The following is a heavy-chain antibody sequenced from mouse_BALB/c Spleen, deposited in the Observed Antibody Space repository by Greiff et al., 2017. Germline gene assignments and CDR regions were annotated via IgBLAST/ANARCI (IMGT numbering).Heavy chain of an antibody. J-gene: IGHJ2*01. V-gene: IGHV3-2*02. D-gene: IGHD1-1*01. CDR3: ARAYYGSSYEYYFDY. CDR1: GYSITSDYA. Sequence: VQLQQSGPGLVKPSQSLSLTCTVTGYSITSDYAWNWIRQFPGNKLEWMGYISYSGSTSYNPSLKSRISITRDTSKNQFFLQLNSVTTEDTATYYCARAYYGSSYEYYFDYWGQGTTLTVSS. CDR2: ISYSGST.